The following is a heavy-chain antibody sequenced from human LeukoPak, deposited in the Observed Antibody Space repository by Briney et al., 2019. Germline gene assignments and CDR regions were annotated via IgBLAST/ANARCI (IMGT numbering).Heavy chain of an antibody. J-gene: IGHJ4*02. CDR2: IYYSGST. V-gene: IGHV4-59*08. Sequence: ASETLSLTCTVSGGSISSYYWSWIRQPPGKGLEWIGYIYYSGSTKYNPSLKSRVSISVDTSKNQFSLKLSSVTAADTAVYYCARGAGAGYNLRTFDYWGQGTLVTVSS. D-gene: IGHD5-24*01. CDR3: ARGAGAGYNLRTFDY. CDR1: GGSISSYY.